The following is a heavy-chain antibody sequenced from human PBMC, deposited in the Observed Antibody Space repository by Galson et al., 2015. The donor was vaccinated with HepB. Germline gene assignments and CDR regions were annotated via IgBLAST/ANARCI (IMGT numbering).Heavy chain of an antibody. J-gene: IGHJ4*02. D-gene: IGHD3/OR15-3a*01. CDR3: ARDQSRSLDWAWDLDY. CDR2: ISGDGSNK. Sequence: SLRLSCAVSGFTFRNYAVHWVRQAPGKGLEWVAVISGDGSNKYFADSVKGRFSISRDNSKNTLYLQMSSLRPEDTAVYYCARDQSRSLDWAWDLDYWGQGTLVTVSS. V-gene: IGHV3-30-3*01. CDR1: GFTFRNYA.